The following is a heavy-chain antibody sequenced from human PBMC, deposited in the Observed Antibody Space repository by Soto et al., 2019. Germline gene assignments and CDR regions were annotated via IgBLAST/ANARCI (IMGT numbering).Heavy chain of an antibody. CDR3: ARCGGSCYSESCFDY. V-gene: IGHV3-11*06. D-gene: IGHD2-15*01. CDR1: GFTFSDYY. Sequence: GGSLKLSCAASGFTFSDYYMSWIRQAPGKGLEWVSYISSSSSYTNYADSVKGRFTISRDNAKNSLYLQMNSLRAEDTAVYYCARCGGSCYSESCFDYWGQGTLVTVS. CDR2: ISSSSSYT. J-gene: IGHJ4*02.